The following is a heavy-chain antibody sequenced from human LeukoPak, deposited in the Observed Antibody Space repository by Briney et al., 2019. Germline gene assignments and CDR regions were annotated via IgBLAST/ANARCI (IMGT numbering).Heavy chain of an antibody. CDR1: GFSFISVW. Sequence: KPGGSLRLSCVGSGFSFISVWLNWVRQTPGKGLEWVGRIKNEHYGGTADYNEAIKGRFTISRDDAKNTLYLQINSLRTEDTAFYYCTAGANGDTRCLDQWGQGTLVTVSS. D-gene: IGHD4-17*01. CDR3: TAGANGDTRCLDQ. V-gene: IGHV3-15*07. J-gene: IGHJ4*02. CDR2: IKNEHYGGTA.